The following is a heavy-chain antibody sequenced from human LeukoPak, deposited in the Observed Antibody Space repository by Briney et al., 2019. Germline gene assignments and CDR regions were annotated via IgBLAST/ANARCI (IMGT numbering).Heavy chain of an antibody. Sequence: SETLSLTCAVYGGSFSGYYWSWIQQPPGKGLEWIGYIYYSGSTNYNPSLKSRVTISVDTSKNQFSLKLSSVTAADTAVYYCARLDIAAAGTTQYYGMDVWGQGTTVTVSS. CDR1: GGSFSGYY. J-gene: IGHJ6*02. D-gene: IGHD6-13*01. CDR3: ARLDIAAAGTTQYYGMDV. V-gene: IGHV4-59*08. CDR2: IYYSGST.